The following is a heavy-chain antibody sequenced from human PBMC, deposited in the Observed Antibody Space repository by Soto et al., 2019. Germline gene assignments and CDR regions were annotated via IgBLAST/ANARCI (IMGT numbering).Heavy chain of an antibody. CDR1: GYTFTDCS. Sequence: VQLVQSGSEVKKPGASVKVSCTASGYTFTDCSIHWVRQAPGQGLEWMGWINPGHGNTQYSLKFQDRVTITRESSATTAYMELSSLTSEDTAVYYCARAPWRATVSYWYFEVWGRGTMVTVSS. V-gene: IGHV1-3*01. CDR3: ARAPWRATVSYWYFEV. CDR2: INPGHGNT. J-gene: IGHJ2*01. D-gene: IGHD1-1*01.